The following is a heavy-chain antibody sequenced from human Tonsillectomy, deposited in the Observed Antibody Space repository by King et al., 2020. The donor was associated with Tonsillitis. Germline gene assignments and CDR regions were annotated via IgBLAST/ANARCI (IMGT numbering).Heavy chain of an antibody. V-gene: IGHV1-2*02. Sequence: QLVQSGAEVKKPGASVKISCKASGYTFTGYYMHWVRQAPGQGLEWMGWLNPNNGDTNYPLKFQGRVTMTRDTSISTAYMELSSLRSDDTAVYYCATLPQTPYSYYYGLDVWGQGTTVTVSS. CDR2: LNPNNGDT. J-gene: IGHJ6*02. CDR1: GYTFTGYY. CDR3: ATLPQTPYSYYYGLDV. D-gene: IGHD2-15*01.